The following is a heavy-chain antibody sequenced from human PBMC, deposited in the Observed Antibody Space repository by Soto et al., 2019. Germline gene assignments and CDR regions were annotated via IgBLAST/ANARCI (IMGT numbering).Heavy chain of an antibody. CDR3: ATIVGANDF. V-gene: IGHV4-4*07. D-gene: IGHD1-26*01. Sequence: LSLTCTVSGGSIYTYSWTWLRQPAGKGLEWIGHIYSSGSANYNPSLKSRVSMSVDTSKNQFSLKLNSVTAADTAVYYCATIVGANDFWGQGALVTVSS. CDR2: IYSSGSA. J-gene: IGHJ4*02. CDR1: GGSIYTYS.